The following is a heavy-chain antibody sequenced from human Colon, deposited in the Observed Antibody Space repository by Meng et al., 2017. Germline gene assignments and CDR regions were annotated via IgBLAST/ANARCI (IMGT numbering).Heavy chain of an antibody. V-gene: IGHV4-61*08. CDR3: ARDYWGSLDF. CDR2: ARIDYANT. Sequence: QGQLQGSGPGLVMPSETLSLICAVSGASVRSPDHQWGWVRQPPGKGLEWIGYARIDYANTNYNPSLKSRVNVSLDASKNQFSLNVRSVTAADTAVYYCARDYWGSLDFWGQGILVTVSS. J-gene: IGHJ4*02. CDR1: GASVRSPDHQ. D-gene: IGHD3-16*01.